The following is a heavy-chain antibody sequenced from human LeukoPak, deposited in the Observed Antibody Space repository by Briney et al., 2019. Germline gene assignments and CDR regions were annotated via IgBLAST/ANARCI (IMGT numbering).Heavy chain of an antibody. J-gene: IGHJ4*02. D-gene: IGHD3-10*01. CDR3: ARDGLWFGELLL. Sequence: GASVKVSCKASGYTFTSYGISWVRQAPGQGLGWMGWINPNSGGTNYAQKFQGWVTMTRDTSISTAYMELSRLRSDDTAVYYCARDGLWFGELLLWGQGTLVTVSS. CDR1: GYTFTSYG. CDR2: INPNSGGT. V-gene: IGHV1-2*04.